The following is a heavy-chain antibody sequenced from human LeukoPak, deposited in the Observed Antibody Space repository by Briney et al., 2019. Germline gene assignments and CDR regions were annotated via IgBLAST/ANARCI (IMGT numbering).Heavy chain of an antibody. V-gene: IGHV3-30*02. D-gene: IGHD5-12*01. CDR2: IRYDGSNK. Sequence: GGSLRLSCAASGFTFSSYGMHWVRQAPGKGLEWVAFIRYDGSNKYYADSVKGRFTISRDNAKNSLYLQMNSLRAEDTAVYYCANRGYSGYGIWGQGTLVTVSS. CDR3: ANRGYSGYGI. J-gene: IGHJ4*02. CDR1: GFTFSSYG.